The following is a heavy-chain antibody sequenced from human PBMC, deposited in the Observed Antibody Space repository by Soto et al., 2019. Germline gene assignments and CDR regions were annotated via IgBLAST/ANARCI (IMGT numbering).Heavy chain of an antibody. Sequence: SSETLSLTCAVYGGSFSGYYWSWIRQPPGKGLEWIGEINHSGSTNYNPSLKSRVTISVDTSKNQFSLKLSSVTAADTAVYYCARERTGDPTFFDYWGRGTLVTVSS. V-gene: IGHV4-34*01. CDR3: ARERTGDPTFFDY. CDR2: INHSGST. D-gene: IGHD3-16*01. CDR1: GGSFSGYY. J-gene: IGHJ4*02.